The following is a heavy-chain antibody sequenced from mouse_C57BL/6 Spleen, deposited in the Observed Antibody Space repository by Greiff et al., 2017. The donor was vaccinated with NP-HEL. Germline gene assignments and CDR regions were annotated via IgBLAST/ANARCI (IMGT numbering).Heavy chain of an antibody. D-gene: IGHD1-1*01. CDR3: ARITTRAMDY. J-gene: IGHJ4*01. Sequence: EVKLVESGGGLVKPGGSLKLSCAASGFTFSSYTMSWVRQTPEKRLEWVATISGGGGNTYYPDSVKGRFTISRDNAKNTLYLQMSSLRSEDTALYYCARITTRAMDYWGQGTSVTVSS. CDR2: ISGGGGNT. CDR1: GFTFSSYT. V-gene: IGHV5-9*01.